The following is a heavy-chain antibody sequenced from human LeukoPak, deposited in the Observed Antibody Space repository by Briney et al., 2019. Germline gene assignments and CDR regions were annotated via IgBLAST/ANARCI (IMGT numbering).Heavy chain of an antibody. V-gene: IGHV3-21*01. J-gene: IGHJ4*02. Sequence: GGSLRLSCAASGFTFSSYTMNWVRQAPGKGLEWVSFISTSSSYIYYADSVKGRFTISRGNAKNSLYLQMNSLRAEDTAVYYCARDARGGYTYGGLDQWGQGTLVTVSS. D-gene: IGHD5-18*01. CDR3: ARDARGGYTYGGLDQ. CDR2: ISTSSSYI. CDR1: GFTFSSYT.